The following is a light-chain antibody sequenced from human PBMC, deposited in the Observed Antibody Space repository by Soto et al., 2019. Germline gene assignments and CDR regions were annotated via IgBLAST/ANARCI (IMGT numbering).Light chain of an antibody. CDR3: QQLNSYPLT. J-gene: IGKJ4*01. CDR1: QGISSY. Sequence: DVQVTQSPSTLSASQGARVTITCRASQGISSYLAWYQQKPGKAPKLLIYAASTLQSGVPSRFSGSGSGTEFTLTISSLQPEDFATYYCQQLNSYPLTFGRGTKVDIK. CDR2: AAS. V-gene: IGKV1-9*01.